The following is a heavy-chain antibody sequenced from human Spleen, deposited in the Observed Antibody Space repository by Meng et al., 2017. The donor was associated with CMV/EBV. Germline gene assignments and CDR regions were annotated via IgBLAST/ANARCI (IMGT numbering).Heavy chain of an antibody. CDR3: AIHNYADASFGF. J-gene: IGHJ4*02. CDR2: INHSGYT. CDR1: GGSFSIYY. V-gene: IGHV4-34*01. D-gene: IGHD4-17*01. Sequence: CAVYGGSFSIYYWSWVRQTPGKGLEWIGEINHSGYTNYNPSLKSRFTMSVDTSKNHFSLKVSSVTAADTAVYYCAIHNYADASFGFWGQGTLVTVSS.